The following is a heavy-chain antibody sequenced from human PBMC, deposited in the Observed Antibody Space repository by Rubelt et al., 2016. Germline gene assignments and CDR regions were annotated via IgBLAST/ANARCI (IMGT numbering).Heavy chain of an antibody. V-gene: IGHV4-59*01. CDR3: SRVNGYNLDD. Sequence: QVQLQESGPGLVKPSETLSLTCTVSSGSIGSYYWSWIRPPPGRGLEWIGYNYYIGTTNYNPSLTRPVTISVDTSKNQFSLELSTVSAADRAVYYCSRVNGYNLDDWGQGTLVTVSS. J-gene: IGHJ4*02. CDR2: NYYIGTT. D-gene: IGHD5-24*01. CDR1: SGSIGSYY.